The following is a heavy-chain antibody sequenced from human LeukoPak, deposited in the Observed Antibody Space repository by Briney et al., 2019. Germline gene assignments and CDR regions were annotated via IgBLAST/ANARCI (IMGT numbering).Heavy chain of an antibody. CDR1: GFTFSDYY. CDR3: ATRLPTAGGGGGPLRFLEWYYFDY. V-gene: IGHV3-11*01. Sequence: GGSLRLSCAASGFTFSDYYMSWIRQAPGKGLEWVSYISSSGSTIYYADSVKGRFTISRDNAKNSLYLQMNSLRAEDTAVYYCATRLPTAGGGGGPLRFLEWYYFDYWGQGTLVTVSS. J-gene: IGHJ4*02. D-gene: IGHD3-3*01. CDR2: ISSSGSTI.